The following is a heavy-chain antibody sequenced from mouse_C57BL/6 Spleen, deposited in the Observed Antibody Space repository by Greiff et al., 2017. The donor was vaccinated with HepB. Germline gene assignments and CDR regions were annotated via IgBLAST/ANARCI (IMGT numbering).Heavy chain of an antibody. D-gene: IGHD2-1*01. Sequence: EVMLVESGGGLVKPGGSLKLSCAASGFTFSDYGMHWVRQAPEKGLEWVAYISSGSSTIYYADTVKGRFTISRDNAKNTLFLQMNSLRSEDTSLYYCASRGGNYIADWGQGTLVTVSA. J-gene: IGHJ3*01. CDR2: ISSGSSTI. CDR1: GFTFSDYG. CDR3: ASRGGNYIAD. V-gene: IGHV5-17*01.